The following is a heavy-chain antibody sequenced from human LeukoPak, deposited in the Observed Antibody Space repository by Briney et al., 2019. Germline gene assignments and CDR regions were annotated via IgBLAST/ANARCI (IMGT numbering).Heavy chain of an antibody. J-gene: IGHJ3*02. V-gene: IGHV1-69*13. Sequence: ASVKVSCKTSGGTFSTYAISWVRQAPGQGLEWMGGIVPIFGTSNYAQKFQGRVTITADESTSTAYMELSSLRSEDTAVYYCARDDGRYFDRLGHDAFDIWGQGTLVTVSS. D-gene: IGHD3-9*01. CDR1: GGTFSTYA. CDR2: IVPIFGTS. CDR3: ARDDGRYFDRLGHDAFDI.